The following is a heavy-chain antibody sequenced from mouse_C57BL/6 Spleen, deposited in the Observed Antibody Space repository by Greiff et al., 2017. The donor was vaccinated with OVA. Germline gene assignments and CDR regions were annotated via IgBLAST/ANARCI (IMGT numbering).Heavy chain of an antibody. CDR2: IDPSDSYT. D-gene: IGHD1-1*01. CDR3: ARGPGYYYGSSYAMDC. J-gene: IGHJ4*01. Sequence: QVQLQQPGAELVMPGASVKLSCKASGYTFTSYWMHWVKQRPGQGLEWIGEIDPSDSYTNYNQKFKGKSTLTVDKSSSTAYMQLSSLTSEDSAVYYCARGPGYYYGSSYAMDCWGQGTSVTVSS. V-gene: IGHV1-69*01. CDR1: GYTFTSYW.